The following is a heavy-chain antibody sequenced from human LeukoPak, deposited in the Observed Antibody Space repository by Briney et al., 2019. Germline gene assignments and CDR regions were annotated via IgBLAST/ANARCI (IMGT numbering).Heavy chain of an antibody. Sequence: SETLSLTCTVSGGSISGWYWSWIRQPPGKGLEWIGEINHSGSTNYNPSLKSRVTISVDTSQNQFSLKLSSVNAADTAVYYCAASRYYYDSSGYYETRAAEYFQHWGQGTLVTVSS. CDR1: GGSISGWY. V-gene: IGHV4-34*01. J-gene: IGHJ1*01. CDR3: AASRYYYDSSGYYETRAAEYFQH. D-gene: IGHD3-22*01. CDR2: INHSGST.